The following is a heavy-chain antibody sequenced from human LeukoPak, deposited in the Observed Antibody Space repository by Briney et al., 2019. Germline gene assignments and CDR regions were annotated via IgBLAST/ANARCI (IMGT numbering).Heavy chain of an antibody. Sequence: SETLSLTCTVSGGSISSGSYYWSWIRQPAGKGLEWIGRIYTSGSTNYNPSLKSRVTISVDTSKNQFSLKLSSVTAADTAVYYCARETYYDFWSGAGYYYYMDVWGKGTTVTVSS. CDR1: GGSISSGSYY. J-gene: IGHJ6*03. V-gene: IGHV4-61*02. CDR3: ARETYYDFWSGAGYYYYMDV. D-gene: IGHD3-3*01. CDR2: IYTSGST.